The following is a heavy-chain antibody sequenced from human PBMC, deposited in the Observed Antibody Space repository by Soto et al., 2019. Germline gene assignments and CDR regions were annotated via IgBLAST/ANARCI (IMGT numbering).Heavy chain of an antibody. CDR3: AKDLGPLKLLNYVFYGLDV. Sequence: GGSLRLSCNASGFTVSSSYMSWVRQAPGMGLEWVAVIESGGTAHYADSVKGRFTISRDNPNNIIYLQLHALRAEDTAVYYCAKDLGPLKLLNYVFYGLDVWGQGTTVTVSS. CDR2: IESGGTA. D-gene: IGHD2-21*02. CDR1: GFTVSSSY. J-gene: IGHJ6*02. V-gene: IGHV3-53*01.